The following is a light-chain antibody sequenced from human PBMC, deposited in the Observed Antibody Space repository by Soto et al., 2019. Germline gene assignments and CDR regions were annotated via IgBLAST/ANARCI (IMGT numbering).Light chain of an antibody. J-gene: IGKJ1*01. Sequence: EIVMTQSPPSLSVTPREPASFSFRSSQSLLHSNVFNYLVWYLQKPGQSPQLLIYLGFNRAYGFPASFSGSGAGTDFSLKISRVEDEDVGVYFCMKPLEAPWTFGQGTKVEIQ. V-gene: IGKV2-28*01. CDR1: QSLLHSNVFNY. CDR2: LGF. CDR3: MKPLEAPWT.